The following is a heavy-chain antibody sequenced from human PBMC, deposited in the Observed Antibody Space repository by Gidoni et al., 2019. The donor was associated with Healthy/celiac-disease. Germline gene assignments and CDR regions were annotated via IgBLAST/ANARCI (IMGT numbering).Heavy chain of an antibody. Sequence: EVQLVESGGGLVQPGGSLRLSCAAAGFTFSSYWMSWVRQAPGKGLEWVANIKQDGSEKYYVDSVKGRFTISRDNAKNSLYLQMNSLRAEDTAVYYCARAVPLAVLLWFGELGRGWFDPWGQGTLVTVSS. CDR3: ARAVPLAVLLWFGELGRGWFDP. CDR1: GFTFSSYW. D-gene: IGHD3-10*01. CDR2: IKQDGSEK. J-gene: IGHJ5*02. V-gene: IGHV3-7*01.